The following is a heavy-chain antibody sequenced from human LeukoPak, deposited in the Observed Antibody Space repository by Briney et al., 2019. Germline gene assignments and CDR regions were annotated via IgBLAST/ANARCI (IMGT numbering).Heavy chain of an antibody. D-gene: IGHD4-17*01. Sequence: ASVTVSCKASGYTFTSYPIHWVRQAPGQGLEWMGWINAGNGDTKYSQKFQGRLTTTRDTSASTAYMELSSLRSDDTAVYYCARDRDYGDYNTQDLFVYWGQGTLVTVSS. V-gene: IGHV1-3*01. J-gene: IGHJ4*02. CDR1: GYTFTSYP. CDR3: ARDRDYGDYNTQDLFVY. CDR2: INAGNGDT.